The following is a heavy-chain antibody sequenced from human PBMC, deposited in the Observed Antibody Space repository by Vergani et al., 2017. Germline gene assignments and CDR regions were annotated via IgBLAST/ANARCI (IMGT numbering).Heavy chain of an antibody. Sequence: QVQLVQSGAEVKKPGASVKVSCKASGYTFTSYGISWVRQAPGQGLEWMGWISAYNGNTNYAQKLQGRVTMTTDTSTSTAYMERRSLRSDDTAVYYCARDSYSSSSSYYYGMDVWGQGTTVTVSS. V-gene: IGHV1-18*04. CDR1: GYTFTSYG. CDR2: ISAYNGNT. D-gene: IGHD6-6*01. CDR3: ARDSYSSSSSYYYGMDV. J-gene: IGHJ6*02.